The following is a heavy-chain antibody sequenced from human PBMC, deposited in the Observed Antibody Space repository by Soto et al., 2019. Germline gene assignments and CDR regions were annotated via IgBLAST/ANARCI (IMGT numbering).Heavy chain of an antibody. J-gene: IGHJ4*02. CDR2: VYYSGST. CDR3: TRSHYLDD. V-gene: IGHV4-59*08. CDR1: GGSINNYY. Sequence: SETLSLTCTVSGGSINNYYWSWIRQPPGKGLEWIGHVYYSGSTHYNPSLKSRVTMSVDASRNLFSLKLSSVTAADTAVYFCTRSHYLDDWGQGALVTGSS.